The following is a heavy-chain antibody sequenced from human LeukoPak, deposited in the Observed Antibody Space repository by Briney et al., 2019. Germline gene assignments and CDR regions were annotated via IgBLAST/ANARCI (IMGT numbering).Heavy chain of an antibody. CDR2: INPKSGGT. D-gene: IGHD3-22*01. CDR3: ARGGLYYYDSSGYYPDAFDI. Sequence: ASVKVSCKASGYTFIGYYMHWVRQAPGQGLEWMGWINPKSGGTNYSQKFQGRVTMTRDTSISTAYMELSRLRSDDTAVYYCARGGLYYYDSSGYYPDAFDIWGQGTMVTVSS. CDR1: GYTFIGYY. V-gene: IGHV1-2*02. J-gene: IGHJ3*02.